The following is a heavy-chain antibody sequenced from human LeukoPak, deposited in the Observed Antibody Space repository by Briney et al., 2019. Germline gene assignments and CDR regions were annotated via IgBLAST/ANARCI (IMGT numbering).Heavy chain of an antibody. CDR1: GFSLTTSGVG. V-gene: IGHV2-5*02. D-gene: IGHD3-16*02. CDR3: ARRRAFGGVVVAFDY. Sequence: SGPTLVKPTQTLTLTCTFSGFSLTTSGVGVGWIRQPPGKALEWLALIYWDDDETYSPSPKSRLTITKDTSKNQAVLTMTNMDPVDTATYYCARRRAFGGVVVAFDYWGQGTLVTVSS. J-gene: IGHJ4*02. CDR2: IYWDDDE.